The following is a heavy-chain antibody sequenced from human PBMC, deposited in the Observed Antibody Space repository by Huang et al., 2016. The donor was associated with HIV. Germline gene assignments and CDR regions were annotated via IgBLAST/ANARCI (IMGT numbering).Heavy chain of an antibody. CDR1: GEALSEYA. CDR3: ARDRGGWGTYRFTGNDY. D-gene: IGHD3-16*02. CDR2: IIPIMGTA. V-gene: IGHV1-69*13. J-gene: IGHJ4*02. Sequence: QVQLVQSGPEVKKHGPSVKVSCKASGEALSEYAFNWVRQAPRHGLVWSGGIIPIMGTAKDEQKFDGRLTSTADESTNTGYMEVSRLEFEDTAVYYWARDRGGWGTYRFTGNDYWGQGTLVTVSS.